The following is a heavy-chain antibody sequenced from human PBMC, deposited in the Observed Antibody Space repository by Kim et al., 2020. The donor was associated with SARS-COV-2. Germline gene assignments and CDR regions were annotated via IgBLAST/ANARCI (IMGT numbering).Heavy chain of an antibody. V-gene: IGHV1-24*01. CDR3: ATAPVVVGATLSDYYYYGMDV. Sequence: ASVKVSCKVSGYTLTELSMHWVRQAPGKGLEWMGGFDPEDGETIYAQKFQGRVTMTEDTSTDTAYMELSRLRSEDTAGYYCATAPVVVGATLSDYYYYGMDVWGQRTTVTVSS. CDR1: GYTLTELS. D-gene: IGHD1-26*01. CDR2: FDPEDGET. J-gene: IGHJ6*02.